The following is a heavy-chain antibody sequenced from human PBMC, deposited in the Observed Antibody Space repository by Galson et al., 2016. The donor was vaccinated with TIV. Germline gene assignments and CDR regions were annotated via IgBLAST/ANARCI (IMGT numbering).Heavy chain of an antibody. CDR2: FDPEVSKT. CDR1: GNSLSELV. CDR3: ATVAWFPGLSLDN. D-gene: IGHD2/OR15-2a*01. V-gene: IGHV1-24*01. Sequence: SVKVSCKVSGNSLSELVIHWVRQAPGKGLEWMGGFDPEVSKTVYAQEFQGRVTMTADTYRDTAYMELDSLRIEDTAVYYCATVAWFPGLSLDNWGQGTLVTVSS. J-gene: IGHJ4*02.